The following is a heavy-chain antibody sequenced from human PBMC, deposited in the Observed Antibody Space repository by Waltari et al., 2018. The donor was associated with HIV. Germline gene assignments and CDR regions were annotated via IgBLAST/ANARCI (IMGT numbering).Heavy chain of an antibody. CDR2: ICPVDSDA. Sequence: EVQLVQSGPEVKEPGESLRISCKGSANSFTTFWIAWVRQMPGKGLEWMGIICPVDSDARYSPSFQGQVTISVDKSISTAYLQWNSLKASDTAMYYCARGGTSGYLNAYFDYWGQGTPVTVSS. V-gene: IGHV5-51*01. J-gene: IGHJ4*02. D-gene: IGHD3-16*01. CDR3: ARGGTSGYLNAYFDY. CDR1: ANSFTTFW.